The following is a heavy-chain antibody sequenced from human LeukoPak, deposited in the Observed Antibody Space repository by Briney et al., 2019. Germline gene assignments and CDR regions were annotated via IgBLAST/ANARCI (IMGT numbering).Heavy chain of an antibody. J-gene: IGHJ3*02. V-gene: IGHV4-38-2*02. CDR2: IYSSGST. CDR3: ARLSSDAFDI. CDR1: GYSISSGFY. Sequence: SETLSLTCTVSGYSISSGFYWGWIGQPPGKGLEWIGSIYSSGSTYYNPSLKSRVTISVDTSKNQFSLKLSSVTAADTAVYYCARLSSDAFDIWGQGTMVTVSS.